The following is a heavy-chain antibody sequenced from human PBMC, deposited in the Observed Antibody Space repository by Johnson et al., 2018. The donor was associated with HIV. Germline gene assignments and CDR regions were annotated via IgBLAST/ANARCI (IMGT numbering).Heavy chain of an antibody. D-gene: IGHD5-18*01. CDR1: GFTFSSFG. V-gene: IGHV3-30*03. J-gene: IGHJ3*02. CDR3: ARGTTAMGDDVFDI. CDR2: ISADGTNK. Sequence: QVQLVESGGGLVKPGGSLRLSCAASGFTFSSFGMHWIRQAPGKGLEWVAVISADGTNKNYADSVKGRFTISRDNSKNTLYLQMKSLRAEDTALFYCARGTTAMGDDVFDIWGQGTMVTVSS.